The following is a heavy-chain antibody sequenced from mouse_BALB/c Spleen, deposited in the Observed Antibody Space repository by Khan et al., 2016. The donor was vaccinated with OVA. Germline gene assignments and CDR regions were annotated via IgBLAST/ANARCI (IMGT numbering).Heavy chain of an antibody. CDR1: GFTFSTYG. V-gene: IGHV5-6*01. CDR2: INTGGAYT. Sequence: EVQGVESGGDFVRPGGSLKLSCAASGFTFSTYGMSWVRQTPDKRLEWVATINTGGAYTYYPDTVKGRFTLSRDNAKNTLYLLLSSLKSEDTAIYYCARLAYYYNSEGFAYWGRGTLVTVSA. J-gene: IGHJ3*01. D-gene: IGHD1-1*01. CDR3: ARLAYYYNSEGFAY.